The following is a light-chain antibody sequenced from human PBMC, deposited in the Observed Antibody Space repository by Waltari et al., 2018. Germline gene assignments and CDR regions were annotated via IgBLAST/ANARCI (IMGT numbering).Light chain of an antibody. Sequence: DIQMTQSPPTLSASAGDRVTITCRASQSISDWLAWYQQKPGKAPKLLIYRASSLESGVPSRFSGSGYGTEFTLTIGSLQPDDFAIYYCQQYNSWGGSSFGPGTKVEFK. CDR2: RAS. CDR3: QQYNSWGGSS. J-gene: IGKJ3*01. V-gene: IGKV1-5*03. CDR1: QSISDW.